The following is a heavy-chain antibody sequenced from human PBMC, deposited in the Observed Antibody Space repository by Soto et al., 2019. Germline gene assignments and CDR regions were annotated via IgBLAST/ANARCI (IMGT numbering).Heavy chain of an antibody. Sequence: QVQLVQSGAEVKKPGASVKVSCKASGYTFTGYYMHWVRQAPGQGLEWMGWINPNSGGTNYAQNFQGWVTMNRDTSISTAYMELSRLRSDDTAVYYCARGGAWDEYSSSSFGYLGQGTLGTVSS. CDR3: ARGGAWDEYSSSSFGY. CDR2: INPNSGGT. D-gene: IGHD6-6*01. J-gene: IGHJ4*02. CDR1: GYTFTGYY. V-gene: IGHV1-2*04.